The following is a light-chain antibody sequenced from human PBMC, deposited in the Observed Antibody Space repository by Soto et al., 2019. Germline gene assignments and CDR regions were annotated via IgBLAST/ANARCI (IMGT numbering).Light chain of an antibody. CDR2: YDS. CDR3: QVWDIMTDNHV. CDR1: NIGNKR. J-gene: IGLJ1*01. Sequence: SYELTQSPSVSVAPEKTATITCGGNNIGNKRVHWYRQKPGQAPVLLISYDSDRPSGIPERFSGSNSGNTATLTISRVEAGDEADYYCQVWDIMTDNHVFGSGTQLTVL. V-gene: IGLV3-21*04.